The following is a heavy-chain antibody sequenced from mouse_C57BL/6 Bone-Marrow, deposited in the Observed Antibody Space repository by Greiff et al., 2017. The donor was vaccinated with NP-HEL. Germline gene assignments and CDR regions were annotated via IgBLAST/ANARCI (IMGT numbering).Heavy chain of an antibody. CDR1: GYTFTSYW. Sequence: QVHVKQPGAELVKPGASVKLSCKASGYTFTSYWMHWVKQRPGQGLEWIGMIHPNSGSTNYNEKFKSKATLTVDKSSSTAYMQLSSLTSEDSAVYYCAGGLDYDPTWFAYWGQGTLVTVSA. CDR3: AGGLDYDPTWFAY. D-gene: IGHD2-4*01. V-gene: IGHV1-64*01. CDR2: IHPNSGST. J-gene: IGHJ3*01.